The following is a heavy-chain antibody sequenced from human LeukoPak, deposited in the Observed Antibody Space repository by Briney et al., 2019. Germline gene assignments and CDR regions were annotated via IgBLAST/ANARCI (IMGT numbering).Heavy chain of an antibody. J-gene: IGHJ4*02. CDR2: INQDGSQK. CDR3: ARWGSQQSEFDF. D-gene: IGHD3-16*01. Sequence: PGGSLRLSCAGSGFTFSSHWIGWVRQAPGKGLEWVAHINQDGSQKYYVDSVEGRFAISRDNAKNSLYLQMNSLRAEDTAIYYCARWGSQQSEFDFWGQGTLATISS. V-gene: IGHV3-7*01. CDR1: GFTFSSHW.